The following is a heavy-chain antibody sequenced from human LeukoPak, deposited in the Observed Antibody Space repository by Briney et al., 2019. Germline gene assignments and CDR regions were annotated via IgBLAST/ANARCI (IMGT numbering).Heavy chain of an antibody. D-gene: IGHD3-10*01. CDR1: GGSISSGDYY. V-gene: IGHV4-30-4*01. Sequence: PSQTLSLTCTVSGGSISSGDYYWSWIRQPPGKGLEWIGYIYYSGSTYYNPSLKSRVTISVDTSKNQFSLKLSSVTAADTAVYYCARAPKGPPDHYYGSGSYSPYFDYWGQGTLVTVSS. CDR2: IYYSGST. CDR3: ARAPKGPPDHYYGSGSYSPYFDY. J-gene: IGHJ4*02.